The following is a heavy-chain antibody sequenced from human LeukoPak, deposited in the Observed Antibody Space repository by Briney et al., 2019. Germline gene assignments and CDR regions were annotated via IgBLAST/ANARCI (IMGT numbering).Heavy chain of an antibody. CDR1: GFTFTDYN. CDR2: ISGSGGNT. J-gene: IGHJ4*02. CDR3: AKLVTHFDY. D-gene: IGHD4-23*01. V-gene: IGHV3-23*01. Sequence: GGSLRLSCAASGFTFTDYNINWVRQAPGKGLEWVSSISGSGGNTYYADSVKGRFTISRDNSKNTLYMQMNSLRAEDTAVYYCAKLVTHFDYWGQGTLVTVSS.